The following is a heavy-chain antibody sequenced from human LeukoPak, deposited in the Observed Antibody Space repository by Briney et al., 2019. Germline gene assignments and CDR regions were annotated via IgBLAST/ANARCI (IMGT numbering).Heavy chain of an antibody. D-gene: IGHD1-26*01. CDR1: GFTFSSYW. Sequence: PGGSLRLSCAASGFTFSSYWMHWVRQAPGKGLVWVSRINSDGSSTSYADSVKGRFTISRDNAKNTLYLQMNSLRAEDTAVYYCARDPAVQWELLKNAYNWFNPWGQGTLVTVSS. CDR2: INSDGSST. J-gene: IGHJ5*02. V-gene: IGHV3-74*01. CDR3: ARDPAVQWELLKNAYNWFNP.